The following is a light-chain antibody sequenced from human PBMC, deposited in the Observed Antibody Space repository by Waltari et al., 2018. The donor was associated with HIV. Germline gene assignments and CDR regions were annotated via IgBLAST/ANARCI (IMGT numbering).Light chain of an antibody. CDR2: EVS. CDR1: SSDLGAYDS. J-gene: IGLJ3*02. CDR3: SSYGDSLRVL. Sequence: QSALTQPPSASGSLGQSVTISCTGSSSDLGAYDSVSWFQHHPRSAPKLLLYEVSRRPSTVSDRFSGSRSGSTAFLTVAGLQPDDEATYFCSSYGDSLRVLFGGGTNVTVL. V-gene: IGLV2-8*01.